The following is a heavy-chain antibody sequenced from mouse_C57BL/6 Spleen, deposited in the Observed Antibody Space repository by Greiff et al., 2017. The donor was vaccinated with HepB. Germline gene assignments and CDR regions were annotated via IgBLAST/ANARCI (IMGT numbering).Heavy chain of an antibody. V-gene: IGHV14-1*01. D-gene: IGHD2-5*01. J-gene: IGHJ2*01. Sequence: EVQLQQSGAELVRPGASVKLSCTASGFNIKDYYMHWVKQRPEQGLEWIGRIDPEDGDTEYAPKFQGKATMTADTSSNTAYLQLSSLTSEDTAVYYCTRGGYSNYVRFDYWGQGTTLTVSS. CDR1: GFNIKDYY. CDR3: TRGGYSNYVRFDY. CDR2: IDPEDGDT.